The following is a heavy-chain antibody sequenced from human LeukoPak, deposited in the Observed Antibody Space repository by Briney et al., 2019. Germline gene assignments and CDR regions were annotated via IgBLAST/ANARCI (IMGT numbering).Heavy chain of an antibody. Sequence: GTLSLTCTVSGGTMSTTVWWNWVRQSPGKGLEWIGEIYHTGITNYNPSLNSRATISVDTSKNQFSLKLSSMTAADTAVYYCARHEWGSNGYADAFDIWGQGTMVTVS. CDR3: ARHEWGSNGYADAFDI. V-gene: IGHV4-4*02. CDR1: GGTMSTTVW. CDR2: IYHTGIT. D-gene: IGHD3-16*01. J-gene: IGHJ3*02.